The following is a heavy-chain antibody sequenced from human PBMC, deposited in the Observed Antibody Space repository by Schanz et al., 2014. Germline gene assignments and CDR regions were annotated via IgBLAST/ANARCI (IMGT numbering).Heavy chain of an antibody. CDR3: ARTPVSVRGVSYGPKFDY. D-gene: IGHD3-10*01. V-gene: IGHV4-59*08. CDR1: GDSVNSNY. CDR2: FYNPGST. Sequence: QVQLQESGPGLVKPSETLSLTCTVSGDSVNSNYWNWIRQSPGRGLEWIGHFYNPGSTNYNPSLKSRATISIDTSMNQFSLKLTSVSAADTAVYYCARTPVSVRGVSYGPKFDYWGQGALATVSS. J-gene: IGHJ4*02.